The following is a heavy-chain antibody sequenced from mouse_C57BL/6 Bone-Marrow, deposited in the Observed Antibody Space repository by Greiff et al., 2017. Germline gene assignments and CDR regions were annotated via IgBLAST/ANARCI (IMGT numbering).Heavy chain of an antibody. V-gene: IGHV14-2*01. D-gene: IGHD2-10*02. CDR2: IDPEDGET. CDR3: ARSVWYPDY. Sequence: VQLKQSGAELVKPGASVKLSCTASGFNIKDYYMHWVKQRTEPGLEWIGRIDPEDGETKDAPKFQGKATITADPSSNTAYLQLSSLTSEDTAVYYCARSVWYPDYWGQGTTLTVSS. CDR1: GFNIKDYY. J-gene: IGHJ2*01.